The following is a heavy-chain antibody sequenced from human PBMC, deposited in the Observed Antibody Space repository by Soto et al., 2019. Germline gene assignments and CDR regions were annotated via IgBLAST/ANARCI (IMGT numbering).Heavy chain of an antibody. D-gene: IGHD5-18*01. J-gene: IGHJ4*02. Sequence: PGGSLRLSCAASGFTFSSYAMHWVRQAPGKGLEWVAVISYDGSNKYYADSVKGRFTISRDNSKNTLYLQMNSLRAEDTAVYYCARGFTARVFFEYWGQGTLVTIS. CDR2: ISYDGSNK. V-gene: IGHV3-30-3*01. CDR3: ARGFTARVFFEY. CDR1: GFTFSSYA.